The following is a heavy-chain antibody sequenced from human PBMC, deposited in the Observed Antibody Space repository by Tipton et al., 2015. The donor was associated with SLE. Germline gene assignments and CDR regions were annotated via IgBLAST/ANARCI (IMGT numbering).Heavy chain of an antibody. J-gene: IGHJ3*02. CDR1: SGSFSSSAYY. CDR3: GTSTVAFDI. V-gene: IGHV4-39*07. Sequence: TLSLTCTVSSGSFSSSAYYWGWIRQPPGKGLEWIGSIYYSGTTYYNPSLKSRVTISVDTSKNQFSLKLTSVTAADTAVYYCGTSTVAFDIWGQGTMLTVSS. CDR2: IYYSGTT. D-gene: IGHD4-11*01.